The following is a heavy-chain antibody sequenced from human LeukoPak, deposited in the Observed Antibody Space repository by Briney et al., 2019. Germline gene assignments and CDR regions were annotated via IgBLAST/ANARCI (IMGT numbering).Heavy chain of an antibody. V-gene: IGHV4-39*01. J-gene: IGHJ4*02. CDR3: ARQLGYCSSTSCYADKVDY. Sequence: SETLSLTCTVSVGSISSSSYYGGWIRQPPGKGLEWVGSIYYSGSTYYTPSLNRRVAISVDTSRNQFSLKLSSVPAADTAVYYCARQLGYCSSTSCYADKVDYWGQGTLVTVSS. D-gene: IGHD2-2*01. CDR2: IYYSGST. CDR1: VGSISSSSYY.